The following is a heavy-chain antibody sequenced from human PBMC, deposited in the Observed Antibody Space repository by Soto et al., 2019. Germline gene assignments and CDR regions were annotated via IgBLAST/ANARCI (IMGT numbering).Heavy chain of an antibody. V-gene: IGHV4-30-4*01. CDR3: ARDPHYCGGDCRVSPFGSLGFDP. Sequence: QVQLQESGPGLVKPSQTLSLTCTVSGGSISSGDYYWSWIRQPPGKGLEWIGYIYYSGSTYYNPSLKSRVTISVDTSKNQFSLKLSSVTAADTAVYYCARDPHYCGGDCRVSPFGSLGFDPWGQGTLVTVSS. CDR2: IYYSGST. CDR1: GGSISSGDYY. J-gene: IGHJ5*02. D-gene: IGHD2-21*02.